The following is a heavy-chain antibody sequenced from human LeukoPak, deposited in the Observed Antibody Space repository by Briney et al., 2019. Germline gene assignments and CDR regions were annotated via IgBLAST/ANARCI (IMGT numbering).Heavy chain of an antibody. CDR1: GFTFSSLW. D-gene: IGHD3-10*01. J-gene: IGHJ4*02. V-gene: IGHV3-74*01. CDR2: INSDGSST. CDR3: ARVRHPYYYGSGDYFDY. Sequence: GGSLTLSCAASGFTFSSLWEHWVRQAPGKGLVWVSRINSDGSSTSYADSVKGRFTISRDNAKNTLYLQMNSLRAEDTAVYYCARVRHPYYYGSGDYFDYWGQGTLVTVSS.